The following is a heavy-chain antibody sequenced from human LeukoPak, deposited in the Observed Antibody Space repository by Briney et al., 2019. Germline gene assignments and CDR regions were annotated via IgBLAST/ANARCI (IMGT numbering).Heavy chain of an antibody. D-gene: IGHD2-21*02. V-gene: IGHV3-23*01. CDR1: GFTFSSYA. CDR3: AKARHIVVVTANDYFDY. J-gene: IGHJ4*02. CDR2: ISGSGGST. Sequence: GGSLRLSCAASGFTFSSYAMSWVRQAPGKGLEWVSAISGSGGSTYYADSVKGRFTISRDNSKNTLYLQMSSLRAEDTAVYYCAKARHIVVVTANDYFDYWGQGTLVTVSS.